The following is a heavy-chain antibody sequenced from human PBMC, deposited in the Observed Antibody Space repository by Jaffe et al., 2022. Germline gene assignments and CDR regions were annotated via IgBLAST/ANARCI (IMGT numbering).Heavy chain of an antibody. V-gene: IGHV4-34*01. CDR1: GGSFSGYY. Sequence: QVQLQQWGAGLLKPSETLSLTCAVYGGSFSGYYWSWIRQPPGKGLEWIGEINHSGSTNYNPSLKSRVTISVDTSKNQFSLKLSSVTAADTAVYYCARGIVATSYFDYWGQGTLVTVSS. D-gene: IGHD5-12*01. CDR3: ARGIVATSYFDY. J-gene: IGHJ4*02. CDR2: INHSGST.